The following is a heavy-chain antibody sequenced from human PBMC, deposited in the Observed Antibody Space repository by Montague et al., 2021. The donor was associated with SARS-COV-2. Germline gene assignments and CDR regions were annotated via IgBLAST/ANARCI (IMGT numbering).Heavy chain of an antibody. CDR2: IKQDGSEK. J-gene: IGHJ4*02. D-gene: IGHD6-13*01. Sequence: SLRLSCAASGFTFSFHWMGWVRQAPGKGLEWVANIKQDGSEKYYVDSVKGRFTISRDNAKNSLYLQMNSLRAEDTAVYYCARVPSSSWYFEYWGQGTLVTVSS. CDR1: GFTFSFHW. CDR3: ARVPSSSWYFEY. V-gene: IGHV3-7*01.